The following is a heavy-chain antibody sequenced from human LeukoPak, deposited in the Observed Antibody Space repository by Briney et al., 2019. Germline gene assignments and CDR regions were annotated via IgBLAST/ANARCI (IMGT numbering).Heavy chain of an antibody. Sequence: SETLSLTCTVSGGSISSYYWSWIRRPPGKGLEWIGYIHYSGSTNYNPSLKSRVTISVDTSNQFSLKLSSVTAADTAVYYCARYDFRSGHHDAFDIWGQGTMVTVSS. CDR2: IHYSGST. J-gene: IGHJ3*02. D-gene: IGHD3-3*01. CDR3: ARYDFRSGHHDAFDI. V-gene: IGHV4-59*08. CDR1: GGSISSYY.